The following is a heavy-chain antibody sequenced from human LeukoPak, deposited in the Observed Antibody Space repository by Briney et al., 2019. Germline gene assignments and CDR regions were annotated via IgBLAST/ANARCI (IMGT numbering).Heavy chain of an antibody. CDR3: ARGPQYVLRYFGWPNH. Sequence: SETLSLTCTVSGGSISSGDYYWSWIRQPPGKGLEWIGYTYYSGSTYYNPSLKSRVTISVDTSKNQFSLKLSSVTAADTAVYFCARGPQYVLRYFGWPNHRGQGTLVTVSS. CDR2: TYYSGST. J-gene: IGHJ4*02. V-gene: IGHV4-30-4*01. CDR1: GGSISSGDYY. D-gene: IGHD3-9*01.